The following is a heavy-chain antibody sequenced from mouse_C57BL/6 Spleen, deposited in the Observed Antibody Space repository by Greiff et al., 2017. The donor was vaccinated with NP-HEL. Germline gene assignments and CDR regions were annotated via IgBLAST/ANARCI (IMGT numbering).Heavy chain of an antibody. CDR3: ARGGYDYARYFDV. CDR2: INPYNGGT. D-gene: IGHD2-4*01. J-gene: IGHJ1*03. Sequence: EVQLQQSGPVLVKPGASVKMSCKASGYTFTDYYMNWVKQSHGKSLEWIGVINPYNGGTSYNQKFKGKATLTVDKSSSTAYMELNSLTSEDSAVYYCARGGYDYARYFDVWGTGTTVTVSS. CDR1: GYTFTDYY. V-gene: IGHV1-19*01.